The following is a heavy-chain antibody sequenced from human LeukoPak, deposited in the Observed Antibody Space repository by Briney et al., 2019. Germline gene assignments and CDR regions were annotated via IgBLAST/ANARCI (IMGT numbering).Heavy chain of an antibody. CDR1: GYSISSGYY. CDR2: IYHSGST. Sequence: SETLSLTCTVSGYSISSGYYWGWIRQPPGKGLEWIGSIYHSGSTYYNPSLKSRVTISVDTSKNQFSLKLSSVTAADTAVYYCARGVALAGRGDYWGQGTLVTVSS. D-gene: IGHD3-3*01. CDR3: ARGVALAGRGDY. J-gene: IGHJ4*02. V-gene: IGHV4-38-2*02.